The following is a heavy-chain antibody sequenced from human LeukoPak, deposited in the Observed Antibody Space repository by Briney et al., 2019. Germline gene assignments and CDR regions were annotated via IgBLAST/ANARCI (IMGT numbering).Heavy chain of an antibody. D-gene: IGHD1-26*01. CDR1: GYTLTGYY. V-gene: IGHV1-2*02. Sequence: EASVKVFCKASGYTLTGYYMHWVRQAPGQGLEWMGWINPNSGGTNYAQKFQGRVTMTRDTSISTAYMELSRLRSDDTAVYYCARAPPGGAKGWFDPRGQGTLVTVSS. CDR3: ARAPPGGAKGWFDP. J-gene: IGHJ5*02. CDR2: INPNSGGT.